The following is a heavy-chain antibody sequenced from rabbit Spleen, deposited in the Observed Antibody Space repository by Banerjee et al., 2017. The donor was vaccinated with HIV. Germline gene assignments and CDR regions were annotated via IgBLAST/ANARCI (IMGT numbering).Heavy chain of an antibody. D-gene: IGHD8-1*01. CDR2: INTATGKA. CDR3: ARDAGTSFSTYGMDL. V-gene: IGHV1S45*01. J-gene: IGHJ6*01. CDR1: GFPFSNKAV. Sequence: QEQLEESGGGLVKPEGSLTLTCKASGFPFSNKAVMCWVRQAPGKGLEWIACINTATGKAVYANWAKGRFTISKTSSNTVTLQMTSLTAADTATYFCARDAGTSFSTYGMDLWGPGTLVTVS.